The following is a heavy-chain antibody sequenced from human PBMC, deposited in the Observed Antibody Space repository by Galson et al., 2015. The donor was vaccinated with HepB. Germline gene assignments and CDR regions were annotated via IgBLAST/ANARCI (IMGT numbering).Heavy chain of an antibody. Sequence: SLRLSCAASGFTFSSYAMNWVRQAPGKGLEWVSSISGGGGSTYHADSVKGRFTISRDNSKNTLYLRMNSLTAEDTAVYYCAKGYTYSSLTFDSWGQGTLVTVSS. CDR2: ISGGGGST. CDR1: GFTFSSYA. V-gene: IGHV3-23*01. CDR3: AKGYTYSSLTFDS. D-gene: IGHD2-21*01. J-gene: IGHJ4*02.